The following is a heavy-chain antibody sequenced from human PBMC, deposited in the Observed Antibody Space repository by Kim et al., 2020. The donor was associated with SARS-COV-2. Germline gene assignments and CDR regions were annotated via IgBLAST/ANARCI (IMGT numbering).Heavy chain of an antibody. D-gene: IGHD3-10*01. Sequence: GGSLRLSCAASGFTFSSYAMHWVRQAPGKGLEWVAVISYDGSNKYYADSVKGRFTISRDNSKNTLYLQMNSLRAEDTAVYYCARGVDLLWFGELLSDWGQGTLVTVSS. V-gene: IGHV3-30-3*01. CDR1: GFTFSSYA. CDR2: ISYDGSNK. CDR3: ARGVDLLWFGELLSD. J-gene: IGHJ4*02.